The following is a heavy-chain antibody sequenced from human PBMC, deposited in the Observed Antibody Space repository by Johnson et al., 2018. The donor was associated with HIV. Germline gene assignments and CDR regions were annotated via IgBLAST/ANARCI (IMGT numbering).Heavy chain of an antibody. J-gene: IGHJ3*02. CDR3: AKVSQQQLGAFDI. V-gene: IGHV3-30*02. CDR1: GFTFSSYA. D-gene: IGHD6-6*01. Sequence: VQLMESGGGVVQPGGSLRLSCAASGFTFSSYAMHWVRQAPGKGLEWVAFIRYDGSNKYYADSVKGRFTISRDNSKNTLYLQMNSLRAEDTAVYYCAKVSQQQLGAFDIWGQGTMVTVSS. CDR2: IRYDGSNK.